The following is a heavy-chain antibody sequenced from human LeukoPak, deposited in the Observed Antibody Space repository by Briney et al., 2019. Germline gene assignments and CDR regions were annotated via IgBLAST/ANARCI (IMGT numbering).Heavy chain of an antibody. V-gene: IGHV1-8*01. Sequence: VASVKVSCKASGYTFTSYDINWVRQATGQGLEWMGWMNPNSGNTGYAQKFQGRVTMTRNTSISTAYMELSSLRSEDTAVYYCARGRYCSSTSCYRKEGYNWFDPWGQGTLVTVSS. J-gene: IGHJ5*02. CDR1: GYTFTSYD. D-gene: IGHD2-2*02. CDR2: MNPNSGNT. CDR3: ARGRYCSSTSCYRKEGYNWFDP.